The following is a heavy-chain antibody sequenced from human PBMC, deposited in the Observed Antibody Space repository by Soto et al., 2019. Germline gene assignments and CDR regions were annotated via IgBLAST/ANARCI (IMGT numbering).Heavy chain of an antibody. V-gene: IGHV1-18*01. CDR3: ARDLMCSSGNFGY. CDR2: ISAYNGNT. Sequence: KVSFPASGYTFTSHGLSLFRQAPGQGLEWMGWISAYNGNTNYAQKLQGRVTMTTDTSTSTAYMELRSLRSDDTAVYYCARDLMCSSGNFGYWGQGTLVIVSS. D-gene: IGHD2-2*01. J-gene: IGHJ4*02. CDR1: GYTFTSHG.